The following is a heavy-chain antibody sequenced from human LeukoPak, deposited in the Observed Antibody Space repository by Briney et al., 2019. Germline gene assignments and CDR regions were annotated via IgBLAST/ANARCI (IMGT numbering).Heavy chain of an antibody. CDR2: IYHSGTI. CDR1: GYSISSGYY. CDR3: ARGLARQQLVSPFDY. V-gene: IGHV4-38-2*02. J-gene: IGHJ4*02. Sequence: SETLSLTCTVSGYSISSGYYWGWIRQPPGKGLEWLASIYHSGTIYYNPSLKSRVTISVDTSKNQFSLKLTSVTAADTAVYYCARGLARQQLVSPFDYWGQGTLVTVSS. D-gene: IGHD6-13*01.